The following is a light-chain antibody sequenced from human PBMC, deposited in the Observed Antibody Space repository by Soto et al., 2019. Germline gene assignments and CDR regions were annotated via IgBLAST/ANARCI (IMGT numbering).Light chain of an antibody. CDR3: QQYNNYLTWT. CDR1: QSINRW. Sequence: DIQMTQSPSTLSASVGDRVTITCRASQSINRWLVWYQQKPGKAPKVLIFDASILASGVPSRFSGSESGTEFTLTICSLQPDDFATYYCQQYNNYLTWTFGQGTKVDIK. V-gene: IGKV1-5*01. CDR2: DAS. J-gene: IGKJ1*01.